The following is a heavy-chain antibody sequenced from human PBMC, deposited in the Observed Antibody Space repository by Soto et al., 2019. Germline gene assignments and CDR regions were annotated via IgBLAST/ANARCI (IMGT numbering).Heavy chain of an antibody. V-gene: IGHV1-18*01. CDR1: GFTFTSYG. D-gene: IGHD2-15*01. J-gene: IGHJ4*02. CDR3: ARDVSGGSWELNY. CDR2: ISAHNGNT. Sequence: QVKLVQSGAEVKKPGASVKVSCKASGFTFTSYGFSWVRQAPGQGLEWMGWISAHNGNTKYAQTLQGRVTMTTDTSTSTAYMELRSLRSDDTAVYYCARDVSGGSWELNYWGQGTLVTVSS.